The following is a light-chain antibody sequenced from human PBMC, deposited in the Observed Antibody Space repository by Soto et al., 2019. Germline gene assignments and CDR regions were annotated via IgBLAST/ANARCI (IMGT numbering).Light chain of an antibody. CDR1: SSDVGGYSY. CDR3: CSYAGSHFL. V-gene: IGLV2-11*01. CDR2: DVS. J-gene: IGLJ2*01. Sequence: QSALTQPRSVSGSPGQSVTISCTGTSSDVGGYSYVSWYQQHPGKAPKLMIYDVSQRPSGVPDRFSGSKSGNTASLTISGLQAEDEADYYCCSYAGSHFLFGGGTKLTVL.